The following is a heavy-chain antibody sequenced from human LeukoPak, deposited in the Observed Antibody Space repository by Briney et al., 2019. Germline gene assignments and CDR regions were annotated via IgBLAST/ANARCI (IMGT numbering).Heavy chain of an antibody. CDR3: ARDLSSTWYSLAY. V-gene: IGHV3-23*01. CDR2: ISGSGGST. D-gene: IGHD2-2*01. Sequence: PGGSLRLSCAASGFTFSSYAMSWVRQAPGKGLEWVSAISGSGGSTYYADSVKGRFTISRDNANNFLYLQMNSLRAEDTAFYYCARDLSSTWYSLAYWGQGTLVTVSS. CDR1: GFTFSSYA. J-gene: IGHJ4*02.